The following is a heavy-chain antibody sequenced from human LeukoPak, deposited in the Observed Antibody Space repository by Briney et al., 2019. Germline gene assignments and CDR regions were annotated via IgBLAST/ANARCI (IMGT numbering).Heavy chain of an antibody. CDR2: ISGSGGST. D-gene: IGHD6-13*01. CDR1: GFTFSSYA. CDR3: AKDEGIAGLQTKFDY. J-gene: IGHJ4*02. V-gene: IGHV3-23*01. Sequence: GGSLRLSCAASGFTFSSYAMSWVRQAPGKGLEWVSAISGSGGSTYYADSVKGRFTISRDNSKNTLYLQMNSLRAEDTAVYYCAKDEGIAGLQTKFDYWGQGTLVTVSS.